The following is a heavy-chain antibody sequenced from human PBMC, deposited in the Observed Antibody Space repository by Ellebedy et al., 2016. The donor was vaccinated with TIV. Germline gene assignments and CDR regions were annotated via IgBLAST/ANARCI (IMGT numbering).Heavy chain of an antibody. CDR2: LIPVFGTP. V-gene: IGHV1-69*13. J-gene: IGHJ4*02. CDR3: ARASRSVGVDDD. Sequence: SVKVSCKASGGSFISFGISWVRQAPGQGLEWMGRLIPVFGTPHYAQKFQGRVTISADDSTRTAYMELRGLRSDDTGVYFCARASRSVGVDDDWGQGTLVTVSS. D-gene: IGHD3-3*01. CDR1: GGSFISFG.